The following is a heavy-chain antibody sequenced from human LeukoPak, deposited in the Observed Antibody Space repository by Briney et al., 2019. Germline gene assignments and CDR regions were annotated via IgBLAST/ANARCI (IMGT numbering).Heavy chain of an antibody. J-gene: IGHJ3*02. D-gene: IGHD1-26*01. CDR1: GGSISSSSYY. CDR2: IYYSGGT. CDR3: ARQRYSGSYYGVQWDAFDI. V-gene: IGHV4-39*01. Sequence: SETLSLTCTVSGGSISSSSYYWGWIRQPPGKGLEWLGSIYYSGGTYYNPSLKSRVTISVDTSKNQFSLKLSSVTAADSAVFYCARQRYSGSYYGVQWDAFDIWGQGTMVTVSS.